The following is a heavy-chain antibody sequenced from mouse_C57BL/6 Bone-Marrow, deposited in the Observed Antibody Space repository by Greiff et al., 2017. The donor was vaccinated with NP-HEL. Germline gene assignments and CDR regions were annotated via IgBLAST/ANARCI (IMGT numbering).Heavy chain of an antibody. J-gene: IGHJ2*01. CDR3: ARHTYDYDGCDY. CDR2: ISGGGGNT. D-gene: IGHD2-4*01. Sequence: EVKLVESGGGLVKPGGSLKLSCAASGFTFSSYTMSWVRQTPEQRLEWVATISGGGGNTYYPDSVKGRSTLSRDNANNTLYLQMSSLSSEDSALYYCARHTYDYDGCDYWGRGTALTVSA. V-gene: IGHV5-9*01. CDR1: GFTFSSYT.